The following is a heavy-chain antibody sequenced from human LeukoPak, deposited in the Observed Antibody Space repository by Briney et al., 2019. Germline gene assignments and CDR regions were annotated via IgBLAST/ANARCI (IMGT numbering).Heavy chain of an antibody. D-gene: IGHD5-24*01. J-gene: IGHJ4*02. V-gene: IGHV1-69*04. CDR2: IIPILGIA. CDR1: GGTFSSYA. Sequence: GASVKVSCKASGGTFSSYAISWVRQAPGQGLEWMGRIIPILGIANYAQKFQGRVTITADKSTSTAYMELSSLRSEGTAVYYCARGQERWLQPFDHWGQGTLVTVSS. CDR3: ARGQERWLQPFDH.